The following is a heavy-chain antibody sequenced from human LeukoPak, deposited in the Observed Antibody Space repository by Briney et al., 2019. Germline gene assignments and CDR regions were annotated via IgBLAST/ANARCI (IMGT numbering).Heavy chain of an antibody. CDR2: INHSEST. Sequence: PSETLSLTCAVYGGSFSGYYWSWIRQPLGKGLEWIGEINHSESTNYNPSLKSRVTISVDTPKNQFSLKLSSVTAADTAVYYCARDGFLYDSSGYYVNAFDIWGQGTMVTVSS. CDR3: ARDGFLYDSSGYYVNAFDI. V-gene: IGHV4-34*01. CDR1: GGSFSGYY. J-gene: IGHJ3*02. D-gene: IGHD3-22*01.